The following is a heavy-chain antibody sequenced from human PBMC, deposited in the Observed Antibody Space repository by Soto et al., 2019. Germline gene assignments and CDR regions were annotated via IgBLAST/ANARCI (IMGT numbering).Heavy chain of an antibody. CDR3: ARDAGLTSAIDY. CDR2: IYWTGST. Sequence: QVQLQESGPGLVKPSQTLSVSCTVSGDSVGRGGHYWTWIRQHPGKGLEWIGQIYWTGSTSYNPSLKSRVTISVDRSKNQFSLKVNSVTAADTAVYYCARDAGLTSAIDYWGQETLITVSS. V-gene: IGHV4-31*02. CDR1: GDSVGRGGHY. J-gene: IGHJ4*02. D-gene: IGHD4-4*01.